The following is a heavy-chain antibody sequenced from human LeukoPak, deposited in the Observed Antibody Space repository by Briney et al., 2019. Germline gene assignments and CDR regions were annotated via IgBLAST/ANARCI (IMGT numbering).Heavy chain of an antibody. V-gene: IGHV1-18*01. J-gene: IGHJ4*02. Sequence: ASVKVSCKASGYTFTSYGISWVRQAPGQGLEWMGWISAYNGNTNYAQKLQGRVTMTTDTSTSTAYMELRSLRSDDTAVYYCARDGYYDSSGYYPRNYWGQGTLVTVSS. D-gene: IGHD3-22*01. CDR1: GYTFTSYG. CDR3: ARDGYYDSSGYYPRNY. CDR2: ISAYNGNT.